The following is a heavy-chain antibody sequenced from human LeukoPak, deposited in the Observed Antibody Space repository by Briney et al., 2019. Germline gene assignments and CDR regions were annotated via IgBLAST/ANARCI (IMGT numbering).Heavy chain of an antibody. V-gene: IGHV4-59*03. CDR3: ALAPNSNWFDF. CDR1: GDSTNNFY. D-gene: IGHD2-8*01. J-gene: IGHJ5*01. Sequence: SETLSPTCTVSGDSTNNFYWNWIRQSPGKGLEWIGNIHYSGSSVYNPSLKSRGTISIDTSRRQFFLKLNSVTAADTAVYFCALAPNSNWFDFWGPGTLVTVSS. CDR2: IHYSGSS.